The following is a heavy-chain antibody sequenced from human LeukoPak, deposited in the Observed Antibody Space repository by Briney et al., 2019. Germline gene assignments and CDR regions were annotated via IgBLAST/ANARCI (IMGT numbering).Heavy chain of an antibody. V-gene: IGHV3-23*01. CDR2: VSGSGDST. CDR3: AKSYNYGSGSYYNHFDS. J-gene: IGHJ4*02. Sequence: PGGSLRLSCAASGFTFSSYAMSWVRQAPGKGLEWVSTVSGSGDSTYYAHSAKGRFTLARDNSKTTLSLQMNSLRAEDTALYYCAKSYNYGSGSYYNHFDSWGQGTLVTVSS. D-gene: IGHD3-10*01. CDR1: GFTFSSYA.